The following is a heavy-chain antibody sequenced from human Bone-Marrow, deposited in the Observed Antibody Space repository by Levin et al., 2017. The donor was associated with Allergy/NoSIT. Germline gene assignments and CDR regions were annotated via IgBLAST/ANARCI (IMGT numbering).Heavy chain of an antibody. J-gene: IGHJ3*02. CDR3: TRATYYFDSSGPFDM. CDR2: IRSKAYGGTT. V-gene: IGHV3-49*03. Sequence: GGSLRLSCTTSGFNFGSSAMTWFRQAPGKGLQWVGFIRSKAYGGTTEYAASVKGRLSISRDDSKNIAYLHVSSLKTEDTAVYYCTRATYYFDSSGPFDMWGQGTMVTVSS. CDR1: GFNFGSSA. D-gene: IGHD3-22*01.